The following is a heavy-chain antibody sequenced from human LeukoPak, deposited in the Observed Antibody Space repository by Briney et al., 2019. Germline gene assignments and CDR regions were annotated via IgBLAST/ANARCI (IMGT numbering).Heavy chain of an antibody. D-gene: IGHD3-16*01. V-gene: IGHV4-38-2*02. CDR1: GYSISSGYY. CDR3: ARRGGAMVMGY. Sequence: SETLSLTCTVSGYSISSGYYWGWIRQPPGKGLEWIGSIYHSGRTFYNPSLKSRVTISVDASKNQFSLKLSSATAADTAVYYCARRGGAMVMGYWGQGTLVTVSS. CDR2: IYHSGRT. J-gene: IGHJ4*02.